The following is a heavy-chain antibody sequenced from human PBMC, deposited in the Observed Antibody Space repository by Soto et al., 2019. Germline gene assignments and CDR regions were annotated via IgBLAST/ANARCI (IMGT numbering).Heavy chain of an antibody. CDR1: GGSVSSGSYY. V-gene: IGHV4-61*01. CDR2: IYYSGST. CDR3: ARGGTYYYDSSGFGY. J-gene: IGHJ4*02. D-gene: IGHD3-22*01. Sequence: KTSETLSLTCTVSGGSVSSGSYYWSWIRQPPGKGLEWIGYIYYSGSTNYNPSLKSRVTISVDTSKNQFSLKLSSVTAADTAVYYCARGGTYYYDSSGFGYWGQGTLVTVSS.